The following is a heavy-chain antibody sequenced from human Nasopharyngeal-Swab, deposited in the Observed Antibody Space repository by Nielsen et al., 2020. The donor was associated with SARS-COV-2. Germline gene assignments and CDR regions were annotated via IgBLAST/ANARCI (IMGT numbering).Heavy chain of an antibody. Sequence: ESLKISCAASGFTVSSNEMSWVRQAPGKGLEWVSSISGGSTYYADSVKGRFTISRDISKNTLYLQMNSLRAEDTAVYYCARDRGFDGYYYMDVWGKGTTVTVSS. D-gene: IGHD3-10*01. CDR3: ARDRGFDGYYYMDV. J-gene: IGHJ6*03. V-gene: IGHV3-38*03. CDR1: GFTVSSNE. CDR2: ISGGST.